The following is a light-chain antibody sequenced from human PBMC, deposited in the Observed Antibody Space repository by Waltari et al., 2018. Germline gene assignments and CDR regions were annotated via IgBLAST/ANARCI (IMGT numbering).Light chain of an antibody. Sequence: DIQMTQSPSTLSASVGDRVTLTCRASQIISSWLAWYQQKPGKAPKLLIYKASSLESGVPSRFSGSGSGTEFTLTISSLQPDDFATYYCQQYNSYSWTFGQGTKVEIK. J-gene: IGKJ1*01. CDR3: QQYNSYSWT. V-gene: IGKV1-5*03. CDR1: QIISSW. CDR2: KAS.